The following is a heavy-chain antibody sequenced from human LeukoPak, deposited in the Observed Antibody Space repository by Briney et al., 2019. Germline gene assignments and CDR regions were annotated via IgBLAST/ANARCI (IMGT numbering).Heavy chain of an antibody. J-gene: IGHJ4*02. CDR3: ARASSSSRPYYFDY. CDR1: GFTFSSYD. Sequence: PGGSLRLSCTASGFTFSSYDMSWVRQAPGKALECVSSISEIISGTYYADSVKGRFTISRDTSKNTLYLQMNSLRAEDTAIYYCARASSSSRPYYFDYWGQGTLVTVSS. D-gene: IGHD6-6*01. CDR2: ISEIISGT. V-gene: IGHV3-23*01.